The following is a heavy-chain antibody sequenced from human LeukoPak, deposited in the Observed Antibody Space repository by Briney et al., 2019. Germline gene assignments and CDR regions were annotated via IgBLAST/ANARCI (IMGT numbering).Heavy chain of an antibody. V-gene: IGHV4-39*01. CDR1: GGSINSGTYY. CDR2: IDSSGNT. D-gene: IGHD2-15*01. J-gene: IGHJ3*02. Sequence: SETLSLTCTVSGGSINSGTYYWGWIRQSPGKGLEWIGSIDSSGNTFYNLSLKSRVTISVDTSKNQFSLKVNSVTAADTAVYYCARHKYSSQNSDDFDIWGQGTMVTVSS. CDR3: ARHKYSSQNSDDFDI.